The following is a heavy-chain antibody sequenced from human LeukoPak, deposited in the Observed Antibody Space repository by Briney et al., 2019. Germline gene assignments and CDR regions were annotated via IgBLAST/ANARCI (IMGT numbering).Heavy chain of an antibody. J-gene: IGHJ4*02. Sequence: GGSMRLSCATSGFTFSRFGVHWVRQAPDKGLEWVAFIRHDGSRTYCGDSVKGRCTVSRDTSKNTVFLQVASLTADDTAVYYCAKDNGDYLTPDNWGQATLVTVSS. V-gene: IGHV3-30*02. CDR2: IRHDGSRT. CDR3: AKDNGDYLTPDN. CDR1: GFTFSRFG. D-gene: IGHD4-17*01.